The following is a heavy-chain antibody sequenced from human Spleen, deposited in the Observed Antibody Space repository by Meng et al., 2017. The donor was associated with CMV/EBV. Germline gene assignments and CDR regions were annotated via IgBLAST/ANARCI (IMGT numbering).Heavy chain of an antibody. CDR2: IKSKTDGGTT. CDR1: GFTFSNAW. Sequence: GESLKISCAASGFTFSNAWMSWVRQAPGKGLEWVGRIKSKTDGGTTDYAAPVKGRFSISRDDSKNTLYLQMGGLRHEDTAVYYCARYTGSFSFDHLGQGTLVTVSS. J-gene: IGHJ4*02. D-gene: IGHD1-26*01. V-gene: IGHV3-15*01. CDR3: ARYTGSFSFDH.